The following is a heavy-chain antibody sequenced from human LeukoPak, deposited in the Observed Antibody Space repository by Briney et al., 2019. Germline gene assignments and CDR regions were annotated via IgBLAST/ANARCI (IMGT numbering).Heavy chain of an antibody. Sequence: SVTVSCTASGGTFSSYAISWVRQAPGQGLEWMGGIIPIFGTANYAQKFQGRVTITADESTSTAYMELSSLRSEDTAVYYCARLKQWPEAYFDYWGQGTLVTVSS. CDR2: IIPIFGTA. V-gene: IGHV1-69*13. D-gene: IGHD6-19*01. J-gene: IGHJ4*02. CDR1: GGTFSSYA. CDR3: ARLKQWPEAYFDY.